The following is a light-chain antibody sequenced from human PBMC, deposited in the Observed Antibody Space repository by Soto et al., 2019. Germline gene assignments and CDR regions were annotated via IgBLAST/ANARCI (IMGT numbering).Light chain of an antibody. CDR1: NSDVGGSNF. V-gene: IGLV2-14*01. CDR3: SSYVDSDAHVL. J-gene: IGLJ2*01. Sequence: QSALTQPASVSGSPGQSITISCTGTNSDVGGSNFVSWYQHHPGNAPKLIIFDVKSRPSGISSRFSGSKSGNTASLTISGLQGQDEAYYYCSSYVDSDAHVLFGGGTKVTVL. CDR2: DVK.